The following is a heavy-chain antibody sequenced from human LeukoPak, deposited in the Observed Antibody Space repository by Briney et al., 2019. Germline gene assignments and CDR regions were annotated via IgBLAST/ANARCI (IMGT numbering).Heavy chain of an antibody. V-gene: IGHV1-69*05. CDR3: ARDNYYGSAQSYYDYMDV. Sequence: GASVKVSCKASGGTFSSYAISWVRQAPGQGLEWMGGIIPIFGTANYAQKFQGRVTITTDESTSKAYMELSSLRSEDTAVYYYARDNYYGSAQSYYDYMDVWGKGTTVTVSS. CDR2: IIPIFGTA. CDR1: GGTFSSYA. D-gene: IGHD3-10*01. J-gene: IGHJ6*03.